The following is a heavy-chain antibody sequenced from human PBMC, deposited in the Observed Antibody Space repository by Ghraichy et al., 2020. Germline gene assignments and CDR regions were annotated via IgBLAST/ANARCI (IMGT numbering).Heavy chain of an antibody. J-gene: IGHJ4*02. Sequence: LSLTCDASGIAFTTYAMSWVRQSPGRGLEWVSTISRDAGRTYFPDSLKGRFSISRDNSKNTLYLQMNSLIVEDTAVYYCARDCSLSCYTQFDYWGPGTLVTVSS. V-gene: IGHV3-23*01. D-gene: IGHD3-9*01. CDR2: ISRDAGRT. CDR1: GIAFTTYA. CDR3: ARDCSLSCYTQFDY.